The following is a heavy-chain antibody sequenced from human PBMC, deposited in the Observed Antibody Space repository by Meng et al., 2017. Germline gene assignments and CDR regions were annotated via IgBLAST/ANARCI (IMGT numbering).Heavy chain of an antibody. Sequence: GESLKISCAASGFTFSSYAMHWVRQAPGKGLEWVAVISYDGSNKYYADSVKGRFTISRDNSKNTMYLQMNSLRDEDTAVYYCAREDSSGWYDAFDIWGQGTMVTVSS. J-gene: IGHJ3*02. CDR2: ISYDGSNK. CDR3: AREDSSGWYDAFDI. V-gene: IGHV3-30*01. D-gene: IGHD6-19*01. CDR1: GFTFSSYA.